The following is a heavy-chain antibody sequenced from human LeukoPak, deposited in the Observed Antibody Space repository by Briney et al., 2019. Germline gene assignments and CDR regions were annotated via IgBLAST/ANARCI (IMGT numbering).Heavy chain of an antibody. CDR1: GGTFSSYA. D-gene: IGHD3-22*01. Sequence: RASVKVSCKASGGTFSSYAISWVRQAPGQGLEWMGRIIPIFGTANYAQKFQGRVTITTDESTSTAYMELSSLRSEDTAVYYCARTLSNYYDSSGSDNLHYYYYYYMDVWGKGTTVTVSS. CDR2: IIPIFGTA. J-gene: IGHJ6*03. V-gene: IGHV1-69*05. CDR3: ARTLSNYYDSSGSDNLHYYYYYYMDV.